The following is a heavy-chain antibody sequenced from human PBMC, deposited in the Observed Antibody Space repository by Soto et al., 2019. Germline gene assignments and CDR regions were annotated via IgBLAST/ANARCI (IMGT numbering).Heavy chain of an antibody. CDR3: ARVPLNIDPGYAFDI. V-gene: IGHV4-34*01. D-gene: IGHD3-16*02. CDR2: INHSGST. CDR1: GGSFSGYY. Sequence: SQTLSLTCAVDGGSFSGYYWSCLRQPPGKGLEWIGEINHSGSTNYNPSLKSRVTISVDTSKNQFSLKLSSVTAADTAVYYCARVPLNIDPGYAFDIWGQGTMVTVSS. J-gene: IGHJ3*02.